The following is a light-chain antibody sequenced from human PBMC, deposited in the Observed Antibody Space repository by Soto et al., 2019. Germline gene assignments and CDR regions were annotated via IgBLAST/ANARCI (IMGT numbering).Light chain of an antibody. CDR3: QQLNRYPIT. CDR1: QTISSW. V-gene: IGKV1-5*03. Sequence: DIQMTQSPSTLSGSVGDRVTITCRASQTISSWLAWYQQKPGKAPKLLIYKASTLKSGVPSRFSGSGSGTEFTLTISSLQPDDFATYYCQQLNRYPITFGQGTRLEIK. J-gene: IGKJ5*01. CDR2: KAS.